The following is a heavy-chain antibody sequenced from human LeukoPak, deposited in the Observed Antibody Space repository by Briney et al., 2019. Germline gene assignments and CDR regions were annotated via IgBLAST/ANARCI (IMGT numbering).Heavy chain of an antibody. V-gene: IGHV3-23*01. D-gene: IGHD3-3*01. CDR2: ITTGDGNT. J-gene: IGHJ3*02. CDR1: GFTFSSYT. Sequence: GGSLRLSCTASGFTFSSYTMTWVRQAPGKGLKWVSTITTGDGNTYYADSVKGRFTVSRDDSKNTLYLQMNSLRAEDTAVYYCAKDLGRVFGVVDAFDIWGQGTMVTVSS. CDR3: AKDLGRVFGVVDAFDI.